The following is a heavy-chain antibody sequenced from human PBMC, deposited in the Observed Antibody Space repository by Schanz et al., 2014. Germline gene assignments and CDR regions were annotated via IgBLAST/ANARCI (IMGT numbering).Heavy chain of an antibody. CDR2: ISGSGGDSV. V-gene: IGHV3-48*04. CDR3: AREFVN. CDR1: GFSFSNYS. Sequence: EVHLVESGGSLVQPGGSLRLSCVASGFSFSNYSMNWVRQAPGKGLEWPSHISGSGGDSVDYADSVKGRFTISRDNTRNSLYLQMNSLRVDDTAVYYCAREFVNWGQGTLVTVSS. D-gene: IGHD2-21*01. J-gene: IGHJ1*01.